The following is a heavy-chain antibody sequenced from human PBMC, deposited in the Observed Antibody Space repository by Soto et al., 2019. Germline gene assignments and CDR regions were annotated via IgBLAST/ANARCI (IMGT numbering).Heavy chain of an antibody. Sequence: PGGSLRLSCAASGFTFSSYAMSWVRQAPGKGLEWVSAISGSGGSTYYADSVKGRFTISRDNSKNTLYLQMNSLRAEDTAVYYCAKKAGVVVAATTFSFDYWGQGTLVTVSS. CDR1: GFTFSSYA. V-gene: IGHV3-23*01. CDR2: ISGSGGST. D-gene: IGHD2-15*01. J-gene: IGHJ4*02. CDR3: AKKAGVVVAATTFSFDY.